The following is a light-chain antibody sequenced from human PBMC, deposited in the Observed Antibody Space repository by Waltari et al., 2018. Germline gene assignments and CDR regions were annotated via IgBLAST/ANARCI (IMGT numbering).Light chain of an antibody. Sequence: SYELTQPPSVSVSPGQTASITCSGDKLGDKYACWYQQKPGQSPVLVIYQDSKRPSGSPERFSVSNSENTATLTISGTQAMDEADYYCQAWDGSTVVFGGGTKLTVL. CDR2: QDS. CDR1: KLGDKY. CDR3: QAWDGSTVV. J-gene: IGLJ2*01. V-gene: IGLV3-1*01.